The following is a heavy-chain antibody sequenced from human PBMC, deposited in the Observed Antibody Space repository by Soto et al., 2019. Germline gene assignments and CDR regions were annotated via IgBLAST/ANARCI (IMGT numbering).Heavy chain of an antibody. D-gene: IGHD5-18*01. J-gene: IGHJ4*02. Sequence: TLSLTCSVSGGSVNRGCYYLNWIRPPPGKGLEWVGYIYYTGRTYDNPSLKSRGTISPDTSKNQFSLNLRSVTAGDPAVCPCVSAETALDYWGQGALGPV. CDR1: GGSVNRGCYY. CDR2: IYYTGRT. V-gene: IGHV4-61*01. CDR3: VSAETALDY.